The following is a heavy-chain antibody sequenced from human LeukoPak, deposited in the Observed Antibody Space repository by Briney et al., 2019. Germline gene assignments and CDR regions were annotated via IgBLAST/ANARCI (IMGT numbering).Heavy chain of an antibody. Sequence: RASVKVSCKASGYTFTSYYMHWVRQAPGQGLEWMGIINPSGGSTSYAQKFQGRVTMTRDMSTSTVYMELSSLRSEDTAVYYCARDGSSWYGSGYYYYMDVWGKGTTVTVSS. CDR1: GYTFTSYY. CDR2: INPSGGST. D-gene: IGHD6-13*01. V-gene: IGHV1-46*01. J-gene: IGHJ6*03. CDR3: ARDGSSWYGSGYYYYMDV.